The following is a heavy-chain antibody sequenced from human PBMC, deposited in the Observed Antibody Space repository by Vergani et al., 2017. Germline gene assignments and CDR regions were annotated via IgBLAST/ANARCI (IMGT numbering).Heavy chain of an antibody. V-gene: IGHV1-3*01. D-gene: IGHD3-16*02. CDR3: AREGFYDYVWGSYRLRGGYYFDY. CDR2: INAGNGKT. Sequence: QVQLVQSGAEVKKPGASVKVSCKASGYTFTIYAMHWVRQAPGQRLEWMGWINAGNGKTKYSQKFQGRVTITRDTSASTAYMELSSLRSEDTAVYYCAREGFYDYVWGSYRLRGGYYFDYWGQGTLVTVSS. CDR1: GYTFTIYA. J-gene: IGHJ4*02.